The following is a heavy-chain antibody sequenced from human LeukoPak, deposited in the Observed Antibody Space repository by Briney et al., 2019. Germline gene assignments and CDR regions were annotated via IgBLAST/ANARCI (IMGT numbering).Heavy chain of an antibody. CDR2: IYYSGST. CDR3: AREGPSFWSGPDYGMDV. V-gene: IGHV4-61*01. Sequence: SETLSLTCTVSGGSVSSGSYYWSWIRQPPGKGLEWIGYIYYSGSTNYNPSLKSRVTISVDTSKNQFSLKLSSVTAADTAVYYCAREGPSFWSGPDYGMDVWGQGTTVTVSS. D-gene: IGHD3-3*01. J-gene: IGHJ6*02. CDR1: GGSVSSGSYY.